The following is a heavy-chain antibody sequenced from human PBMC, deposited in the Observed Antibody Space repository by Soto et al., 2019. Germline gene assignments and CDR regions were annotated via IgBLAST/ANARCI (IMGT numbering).Heavy chain of an antibody. CDR3: ARSRGIAATIDY. Sequence: SETLSLTCTVSGGSISSGGYYWSWIRQHPGKGLEWIGYIYYSGSTYYNPSLKSRVTISVDTSKNQFSLKLSSVTAADTAVYYCARSRGIAATIDYWGQGTLVTVSS. D-gene: IGHD6-13*01. J-gene: IGHJ4*02. CDR1: GGSISSGGYY. V-gene: IGHV4-31*03. CDR2: IYYSGST.